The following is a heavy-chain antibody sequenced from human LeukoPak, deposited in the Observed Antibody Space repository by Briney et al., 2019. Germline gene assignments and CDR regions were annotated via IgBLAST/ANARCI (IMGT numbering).Heavy chain of an antibody. CDR3: SRWQHAGYFDY. V-gene: IGHV6-1*01. J-gene: IGHJ4*02. CDR2: TWYTSKWNH. Sequence: SQTLSLTCAISGDSVSINNAAWNWIRQSPSRGLEWPRRTWYTSKWNHEYAVSVKGRMTINTDTSKNQFSLQLNSVTPEDTAMYYCSRWQHAGYFDYWDQGTLVTVSS. CDR1: GDSVSINNAA.